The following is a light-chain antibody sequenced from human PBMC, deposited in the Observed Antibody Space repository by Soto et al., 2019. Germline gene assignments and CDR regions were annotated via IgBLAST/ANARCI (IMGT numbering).Light chain of an antibody. J-gene: IGKJ4*01. CDR1: QGISRY. CDR3: QQLNSYPLA. CDR2: AAS. V-gene: IGKV1-9*01. Sequence: DIQLTQSPSFLSASVGDRVTITCRASQGISRYLAWYQQKPGKDPKLLIYAASTLQSGVPSRFSGSGSGTESTLTINSLQPEDFATYYCQQLNSYPLAFGGGTKVEIK.